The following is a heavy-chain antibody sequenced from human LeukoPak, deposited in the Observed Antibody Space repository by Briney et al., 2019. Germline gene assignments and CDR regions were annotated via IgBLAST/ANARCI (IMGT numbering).Heavy chain of an antibody. D-gene: IGHD2-2*01. J-gene: IGHJ4*02. Sequence: GSLRLSCSASGFTFSSYSMNWVRQAPGKGLEWVSSISSSSSYIYYADSVKGRFTISRDNAKNSLYLQMNSLRADDTAVYYCATSSTFYYYFDYWGQGTLVTVSS. V-gene: IGHV3-21*04. CDR2: ISSSSSYI. CDR1: GFTFSSYS. CDR3: ATSSTFYYYFDY.